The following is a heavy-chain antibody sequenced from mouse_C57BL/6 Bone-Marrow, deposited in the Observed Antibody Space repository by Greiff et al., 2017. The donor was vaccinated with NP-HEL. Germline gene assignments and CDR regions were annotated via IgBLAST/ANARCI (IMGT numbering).Heavy chain of an antibody. CDR2: IYPGDGDT. Sequence: QVQLQQSGPELVKPGASVKISCKASGYAFSSSWMNWVKQRPGKGLECIGRIYPGDGDTNYNGKFKGKATLTADKSSSTAYMQLSSLTSEDSAVYFCARLGDWYFDVWGTGTTVTVSS. CDR1: GYAFSSSW. J-gene: IGHJ1*03. V-gene: IGHV1-82*01. CDR3: ARLGDWYFDV.